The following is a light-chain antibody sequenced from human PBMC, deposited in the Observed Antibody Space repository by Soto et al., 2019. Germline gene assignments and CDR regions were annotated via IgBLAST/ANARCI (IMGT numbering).Light chain of an antibody. CDR1: QSISSW. J-gene: IGKJ1*01. V-gene: IGKV1-5*01. CDR3: QQYNSYSLWT. CDR2: DAS. Sequence: DIHMTQSPSTLSASVGDRVTITCRASQSISSWLAWYQQKPGKAPKLLIYDASSLESGVPSRFSGSGSGTEFTLTISSLQPDDFATYYCQQYNSYSLWTFGQGTKVEIK.